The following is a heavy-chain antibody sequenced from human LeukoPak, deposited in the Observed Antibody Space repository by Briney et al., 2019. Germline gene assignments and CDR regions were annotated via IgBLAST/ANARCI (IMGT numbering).Heavy chain of an antibody. CDR3: GRPSGYCSGGSCFPFDY. CDR2: IRQDGSEK. V-gene: IGHV3-7*05. D-gene: IGHD2-15*01. CDR1: GFSFSSYW. J-gene: IGHJ4*02. Sequence: PGGSLRLSCAASGFSFSSYWMSWVRQAPGKGLEWVANIRQDGSEKYYVDSVKGRFTISRDNAKNSLYLQMNSLRAEDTAVYYCGRPSGYCSGGSCFPFDYWGQGTLVTVSS.